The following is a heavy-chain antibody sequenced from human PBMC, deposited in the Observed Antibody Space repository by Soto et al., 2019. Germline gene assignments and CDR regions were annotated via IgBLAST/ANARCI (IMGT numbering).Heavy chain of an antibody. D-gene: IGHD3-10*01. CDR3: AKGRSRPLWFGELLEKGYYYYYMDV. J-gene: IGHJ6*03. V-gene: IGHV3-9*01. CDR1: GFTFDDYA. CDR2: ISWNSGSI. Sequence: GGSLRLSCAASGFTFDDYAMHWVWQAPGKGLEWVSGISWNSGSIGYADSVKGRFTISRDNAKNSLYLQMNSLRAEDTALFYCAKGRSRPLWFGELLEKGYYYYYMDVWGKGTTVTVSS.